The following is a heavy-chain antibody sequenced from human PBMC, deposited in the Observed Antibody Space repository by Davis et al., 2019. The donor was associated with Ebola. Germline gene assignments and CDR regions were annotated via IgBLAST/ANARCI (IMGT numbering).Heavy chain of an antibody. V-gene: IGHV3-11*04. CDR1: GFTFSDYY. CDR2: ISSSSSTI. Sequence: PGGSLRLSCAASGFTFSDYYMSWIRQAPGKGLEWVSYISSSSSTIYYADSVKGRFTISRDNAKNSLYLQMNSLRAEDTAVYYCARAMEYSSSSVDYWGQGTLVTVSS. D-gene: IGHD6-6*01. CDR3: ARAMEYSSSSVDY. J-gene: IGHJ4*02.